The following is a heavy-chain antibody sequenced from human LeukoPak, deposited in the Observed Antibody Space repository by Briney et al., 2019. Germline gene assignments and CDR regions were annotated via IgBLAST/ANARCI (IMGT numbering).Heavy chain of an antibody. CDR1: GVSISSGGYS. CDR2: IYHSGST. J-gene: IGHJ6*02. D-gene: IGHD3-10*01. CDR3: ARGFDGMDV. Sequence: KSSETLSLTCAVSGVSISSGGYSWSWIRQPPGKGLEWIGYIYHSGSTYYNPSLKSRVTISVDRSKNQFSLKLSSVTAADTAVYYCARGFDGMDVWGQGTTVTVSS. V-gene: IGHV4-30-2*01.